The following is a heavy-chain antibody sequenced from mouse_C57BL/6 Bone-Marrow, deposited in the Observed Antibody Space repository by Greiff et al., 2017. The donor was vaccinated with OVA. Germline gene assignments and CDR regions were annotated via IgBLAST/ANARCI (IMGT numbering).Heavy chain of an antibody. CDR2: INPNNGGT. J-gene: IGHJ2*01. V-gene: IGHV1-26*01. Sequence: EVQLVESGPELVKPGASVKISCKASGYTFTDYYMNWVKQSHGKSLEWIGDINPNNGGTSYNQKFKGKATLTVDKSSSTAYMELRSLTSEDSAVYYCLLGRDFDYWGQGTTLTVSS. CDR3: LLGRDFDY. CDR1: GYTFTDYY. D-gene: IGHD4-1*01.